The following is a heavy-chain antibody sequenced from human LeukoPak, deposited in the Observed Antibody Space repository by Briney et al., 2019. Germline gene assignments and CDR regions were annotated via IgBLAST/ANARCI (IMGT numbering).Heavy chain of an antibody. D-gene: IGHD2-2*01. CDR2: IYTCGST. CDR1: GGSISSYY. Sequence: SETLSLTCTVSGGSISSYYWSWIRQPAGKGLEWIGRIYTCGSTNYNPSLKSRVTMSVDTSKNQFSLKLSSVTAADTAVYYCAREGRDCSSTSCYAVWYYYYMDVWGKGTTVTISS. V-gene: IGHV4-4*07. CDR3: AREGRDCSSTSCYAVWYYYYMDV. J-gene: IGHJ6*03.